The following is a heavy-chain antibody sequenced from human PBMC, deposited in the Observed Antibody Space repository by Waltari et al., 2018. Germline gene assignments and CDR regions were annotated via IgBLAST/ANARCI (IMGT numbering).Heavy chain of an antibody. D-gene: IGHD5-12*01. CDR3: AREGHSEXYPFXXX. Sequence: EVQLVESGGGLVQPGGSRRLSCEXSGFTFSRYAMHWVRQAPGKGLEYVSAITSNGGSTXYXISVEGRFXISRDNSKNTLYLQMGXLRAEDMAVXYCAREGHSEXYPFXXXXGQGTLVSVSS. CDR1: GFTFSRYA. J-gene: IGHJ4*02. CDR2: ITSNGGST. V-gene: IGHV3-64*01.